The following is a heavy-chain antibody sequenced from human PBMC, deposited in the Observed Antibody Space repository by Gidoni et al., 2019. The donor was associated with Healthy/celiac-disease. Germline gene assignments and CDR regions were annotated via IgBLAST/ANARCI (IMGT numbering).Heavy chain of an antibody. Sequence: QVQLVQSGAEVKKPGASVTVSCKASGYTFTGYYMHWVRQAPGQGLEWMGWINPNSGGTNYAQKFQGRVTMTRDTSISTAYMELSRLRSDDTAVYYCARVRYSSGWYVLDGMDVWGQGTTVTVSS. CDR1: GYTFTGYY. D-gene: IGHD6-19*01. J-gene: IGHJ6*02. CDR3: ARVRYSSGWYVLDGMDV. V-gene: IGHV1-2*02. CDR2: INPNSGGT.